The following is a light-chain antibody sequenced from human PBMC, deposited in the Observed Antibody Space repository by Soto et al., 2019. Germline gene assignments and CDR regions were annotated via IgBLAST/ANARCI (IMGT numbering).Light chain of an antibody. CDR2: GAS. J-gene: IGKJ1*01. CDR3: QQYYAVPRT. Sequence: ETVMTQSPATLSVSPGEGATLSCRATESINQNLAWYQQKPGQAPRLLIHGASYRATGIPDRFSGRGSGTEFTLAISRLQSEDLAVYYCQQYYAVPRTFGQGTKVEL. V-gene: IGKV3-15*01. CDR1: ESINQN.